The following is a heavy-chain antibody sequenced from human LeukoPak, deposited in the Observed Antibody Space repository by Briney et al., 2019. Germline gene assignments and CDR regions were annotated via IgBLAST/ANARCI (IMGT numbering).Heavy chain of an antibody. V-gene: IGHV4-34*01. CDR3: ARVVPAATRNWFDP. CDR1: GGSFGGYY. D-gene: IGHD2-2*01. CDR2: INHSGST. J-gene: IGHJ5*02. Sequence: PSETLSLTCAVYGGSFGGYYWSWIRQPPGKGLEWIGEINHSGSTNYNPSLKSRVTISVDTSKNQFSLKLSSVTAADTAVYYCARVVPAATRNWFDPWGQGTLVTASS.